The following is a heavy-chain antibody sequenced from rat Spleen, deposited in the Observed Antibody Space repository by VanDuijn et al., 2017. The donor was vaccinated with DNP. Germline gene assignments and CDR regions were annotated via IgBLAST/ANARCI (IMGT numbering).Heavy chain of an antibody. CDR2: IPTSGDST. D-gene: IGHD1-10*01. CDR3: AKEGITTTAMDA. Sequence: EVQLVESGGDLVQPGRSLKVSCVVSGFTFNKYWMTWIRQVPGKGLEWVASIPTSGDSTYSLDSVKGRFTISRDTAENSVYLQMNSLRSEDTATYYCAKEGITTTAMDAWGQGTSVTVSS. V-gene: IGHV5-31*01. CDR1: GFTFNKYW. J-gene: IGHJ4*01.